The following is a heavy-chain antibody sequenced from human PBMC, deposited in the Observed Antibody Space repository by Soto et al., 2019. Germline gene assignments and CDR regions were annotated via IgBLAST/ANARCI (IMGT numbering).Heavy chain of an antibody. CDR2: ISAYNGNT. D-gene: IGHD3-22*01. J-gene: IGHJ3*02. CDR1: GYTFTSYG. V-gene: IGHV1-18*04. Sequence: ASVKVSCKASGYTFTSYGISWVRQAPGQGLEWMGWISAYNGNTNYAQKLQGRVTMTTDTSTSTAYMELRSLRSDDTAVYYCARDNYDSSGYYSDAFDSWGQGTMVTVSS. CDR3: ARDNYDSSGYYSDAFDS.